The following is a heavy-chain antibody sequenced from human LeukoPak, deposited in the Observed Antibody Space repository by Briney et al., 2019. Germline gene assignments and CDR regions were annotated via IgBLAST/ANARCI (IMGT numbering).Heavy chain of an antibody. CDR2: IYYSGST. Sequence: SETLSLTCTVSGGSISSHYWSWIRQPPGKGLEWIGYIYYSGSTNYNPSLKSRVTISVDTSKNQFSLELSSVTAADTAVYYCARASPRGGFDPWGQGTLVTVSS. D-gene: IGHD3-10*01. V-gene: IGHV4-59*11. CDR3: ARASPRGGFDP. J-gene: IGHJ5*02. CDR1: GGSISSHY.